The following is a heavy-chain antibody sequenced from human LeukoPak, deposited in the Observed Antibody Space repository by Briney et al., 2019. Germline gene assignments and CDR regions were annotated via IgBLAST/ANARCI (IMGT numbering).Heavy chain of an antibody. CDR3: ARENIAVTGTCDC. J-gene: IGHJ4*02. Sequence: SETLSLTCSVSGYSISRGYYWGWTRQPPGKGLEWIGSINHRGSTFYNPSLKSRVTISVDTSKNQFSLELSSVTAADTAVYFCARENIAVTGTCDCWGQGTLVTVSS. V-gene: IGHV4-38-2*02. CDR2: INHRGST. CDR1: GYSISRGYY. D-gene: IGHD6-19*01.